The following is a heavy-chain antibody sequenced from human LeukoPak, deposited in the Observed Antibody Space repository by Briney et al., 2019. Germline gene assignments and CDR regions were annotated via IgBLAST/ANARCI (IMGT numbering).Heavy chain of an antibody. CDR2: MYNRGTT. CDR1: GGSISGYY. J-gene: IGHJ3*02. V-gene: IGHV4-59*01. D-gene: IGHD3-22*01. CDR3: ARDFKYYGSSGYYAFDI. Sequence: RASETLSLTCTVSGGSISGYYWGWIRQPPGKGLEWMGYMYNRGTTKYNPSLKSRITMSVDTSKNQFSLKLTSVTAADTAVYYCARDFKYYGSSGYYAFDIWGQGTMVTVSS.